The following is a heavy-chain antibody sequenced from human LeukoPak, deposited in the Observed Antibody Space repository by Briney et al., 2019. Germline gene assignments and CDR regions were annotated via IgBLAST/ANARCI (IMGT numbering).Heavy chain of an antibody. CDR3: ASPAYCGGDCYSGAFDI. Sequence: GESLKISCKGSGYSFTSYWIGWVRQMPGKGLEWMGIIYPGDSDTRYSPSFQGQVTISADKSISTAYLQWSSPKASDTAMYYCASPAYCGGDCYSGAFDIWGQGTMVTVSS. V-gene: IGHV5-51*03. CDR2: IYPGDSDT. D-gene: IGHD2-21*01. CDR1: GYSFTSYW. J-gene: IGHJ3*02.